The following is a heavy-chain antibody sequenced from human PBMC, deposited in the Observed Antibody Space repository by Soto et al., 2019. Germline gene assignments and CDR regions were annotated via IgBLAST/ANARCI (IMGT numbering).Heavy chain of an antibody. J-gene: IGHJ4*02. CDR1: GYNFTSHG. CDR2: ISAYNGNT. CDR3: AASGTIFGVVNDYFDY. D-gene: IGHD3-3*01. Sequence: ASVKVSCKASGYNFTSHGISWVRQAPGQGLEWMGWISAYNGNTNYAQKLQGRVTMTTDTSTSTAYMDLRSLRSDDTAVYYCAASGTIFGVVNDYFDYWGQGTLVTVSS. V-gene: IGHV1-18*01.